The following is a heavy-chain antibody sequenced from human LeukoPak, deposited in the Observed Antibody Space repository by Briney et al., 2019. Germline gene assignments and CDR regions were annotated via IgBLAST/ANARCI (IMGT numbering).Heavy chain of an antibody. D-gene: IGHD6-13*01. J-gene: IGHJ4*02. CDR1: GGSISSSSYY. CDR3: ARLIAAAGPGNY. Sequence: SETLSLTCTDSGGSISSSSYYWGWIRQPPGKGLEWIGTIFYSGSTYYNPSLKSRVTISVDTSKNQFSLNLSSVTAADTAVYYCARLIAAAGPGNYWGQGTLVTVSS. V-gene: IGHV4-39*01. CDR2: IFYSGST.